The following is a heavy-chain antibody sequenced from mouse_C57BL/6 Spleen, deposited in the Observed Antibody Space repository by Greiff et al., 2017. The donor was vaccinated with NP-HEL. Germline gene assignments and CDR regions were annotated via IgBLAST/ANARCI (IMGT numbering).Heavy chain of an antibody. CDR2: IYPGSGST. CDR3: ERKREEFDY. CDR1: GYTFTSYW. Sequence: QVQLQQPGAELVKPGASVKLSCKASGYTFTSYWITWVKQRPGQGLEWIGDIYPGSGSTNYNEKFKSKATLTVDTSSSTAYMQLSSLTSEDAAVYYCERKREEFDYWGQGTTLTVSS. V-gene: IGHV1-55*01. J-gene: IGHJ2*01.